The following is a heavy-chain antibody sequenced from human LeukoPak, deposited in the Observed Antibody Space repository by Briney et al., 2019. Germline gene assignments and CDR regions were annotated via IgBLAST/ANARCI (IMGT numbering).Heavy chain of an antibody. CDR1: GFTFSSYA. CDR3: AKDFGGVVVPAAVDY. D-gene: IGHD2-2*01. CDR2: ISGSGGST. Sequence: GGSLRLSCAASGFTFSSYAMSWVRQAPGKGLEWVSAISGSGGSTYYADSVKGWFTISRDNSKNTLYLQMNSLRAEDTAVYYCAKDFGGVVVPAAVDYWGQGTLVTVSS. V-gene: IGHV3-23*01. J-gene: IGHJ4*02.